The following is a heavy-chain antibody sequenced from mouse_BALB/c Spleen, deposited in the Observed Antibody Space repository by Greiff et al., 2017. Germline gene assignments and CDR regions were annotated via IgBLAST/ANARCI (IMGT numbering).Heavy chain of an antibody. Sequence: QVQLQQPGAELVRPGASVKLSCKASGYSFTSYWMSWVQQSPGQGLEWMGMIHPSDSETRLNQKFKDKARLTVDKSSSTAYMQLSSPTSEDSAVYDCERGASDAMDYWGQGTSVTVSS. V-gene: IGHV1-61*01. CDR2: IHPSDSET. CDR3: ERGASDAMDY. J-gene: IGHJ4*01. CDR1: GYSFTSYW. D-gene: IGHD3-1*01.